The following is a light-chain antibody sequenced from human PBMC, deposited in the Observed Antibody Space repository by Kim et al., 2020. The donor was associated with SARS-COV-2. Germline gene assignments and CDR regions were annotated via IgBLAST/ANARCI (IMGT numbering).Light chain of an antibody. CDR2: GAS. Sequence: SPVERATLSCRSSQSVSSYPFSSYQQSPCPAPRLLIYGASRRAPGIPGWFSGSGSGTDFTLTISRVVPDGFAVYCFQQSGSSPRAFGQGTKVEIK. CDR3: QQSGSSPRA. J-gene: IGKJ1*01. V-gene: IGKV3-20*01. CDR1: QSVSSYP.